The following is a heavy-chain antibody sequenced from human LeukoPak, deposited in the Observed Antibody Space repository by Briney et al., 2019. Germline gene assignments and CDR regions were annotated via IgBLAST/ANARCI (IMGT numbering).Heavy chain of an antibody. D-gene: IGHD6-19*01. J-gene: IGHJ4*02. CDR3: ARLATAGYLNC. Sequence: PSETLSLTCAVSGYSISSGYYWDWIRQPPGKGLAWIGHIYHSGITYYNPSLKSRVTISIDTSKNQFSLELSSVTAADTAVYYCARLATAGYLNCWGQGTLVTVSS. V-gene: IGHV4-38-2*01. CDR1: GYSISSGYY. CDR2: IYHSGIT.